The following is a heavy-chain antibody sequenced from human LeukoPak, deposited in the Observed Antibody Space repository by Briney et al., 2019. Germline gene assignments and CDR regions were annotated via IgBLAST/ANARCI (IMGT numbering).Heavy chain of an antibody. J-gene: IGHJ6*02. V-gene: IGHV4-59*01. CDR1: GGSISSYY. CDR3: ARGGIAARHYGMDV. Sequence: SETLSLTCTVSGGSISSYYWSWIRQPPEKGLEWIGYIYYSGSTNYNPSLKSRVTISVDTSKNQFSLKLSSVTAADTAVYYCARGGIAARHYGMDVWGQGTTVTVSS. CDR2: IYYSGST. D-gene: IGHD6-6*01.